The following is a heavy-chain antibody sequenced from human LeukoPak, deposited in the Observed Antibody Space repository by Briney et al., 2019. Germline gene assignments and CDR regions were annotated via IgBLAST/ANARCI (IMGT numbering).Heavy chain of an antibody. V-gene: IGHV1-24*01. CDR2: FDPEDGGT. Sequence: ASVKVSCKVSGYTLTELSMHWVRQAPGKGLEWMGGFDPEDGGTIYAQKFQGRVTMTEDTSTDTAYMELSSLRSEDTAVYYCATGRARIQLWSTFDYWGQGTLVTVSS. D-gene: IGHD5-18*01. CDR1: GYTLTELS. J-gene: IGHJ4*02. CDR3: ATGRARIQLWSTFDY.